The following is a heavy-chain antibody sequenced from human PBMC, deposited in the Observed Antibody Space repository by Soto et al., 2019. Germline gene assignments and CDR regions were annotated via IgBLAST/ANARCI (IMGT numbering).Heavy chain of an antibody. Sequence: QVQLVESGGGVVQPGASLTLSCAASGFSFSGFGMHWVRQAPGKGLEWVAVISFDASEKFYVDSVKGRFSISRDDSHSKVSLQMNSLRREDTGVYYCARDLGGYVHLCDKSNSWGQGTLVNVS. D-gene: IGHD5-12*01. V-gene: IGHV3-30*04. CDR3: ARDLGGYVHLCDKSNS. J-gene: IGHJ1*01. CDR2: ISFDASEK. CDR1: GFSFSGFG.